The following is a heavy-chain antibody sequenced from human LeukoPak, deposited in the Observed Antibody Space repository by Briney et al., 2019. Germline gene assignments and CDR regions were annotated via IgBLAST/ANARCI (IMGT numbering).Heavy chain of an antibody. CDR3: ARDSGYDLAGFDY. V-gene: IGHV4-59*01. Sequence: SETLSLTCAVSGGSISSDYWSWIRQPPGKRLELIGYIHSSGSINYNPSLKSRVTISVDTSKNQFSLKLSSVTAADTAVYYCARDSGYDLAGFDYWGQGTLVTVSS. D-gene: IGHD5-12*01. J-gene: IGHJ4*02. CDR2: IHSSGSI. CDR1: GGSISSDY.